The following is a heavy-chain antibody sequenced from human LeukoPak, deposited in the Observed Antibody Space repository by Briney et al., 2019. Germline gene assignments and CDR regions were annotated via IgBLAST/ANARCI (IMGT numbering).Heavy chain of an antibody. CDR3: ARDAEEELVPWFDP. Sequence: GRSLRLSCAASGFTFSSHGMHWVRQAPGKGLEWVAVIWYDGSNKYYADSVKGRFTISRDNFKNTLYLQMNSLGAEDTAVYYCARDAEEELVPWFDPWGQGTLVTVSS. J-gene: IGHJ5*02. V-gene: IGHV3-33*01. D-gene: IGHD6-13*01. CDR1: GFTFSSHG. CDR2: IWYDGSNK.